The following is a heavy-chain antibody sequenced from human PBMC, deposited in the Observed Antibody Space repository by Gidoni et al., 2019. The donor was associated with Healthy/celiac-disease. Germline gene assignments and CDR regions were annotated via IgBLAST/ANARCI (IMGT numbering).Heavy chain of an antibody. CDR3: SGSAFDY. V-gene: IGHV3-30*03. CDR2: ISYDGSNK. J-gene: IGHJ4*02. CDR1: GFTFSSYG. Sequence: QVQLVESGGGVVQPGRSLRLSCAASGFTFSSYGMHWVRQAPGKGLEWVAVISYDGSNKYYADSVKGRFTISRDNSKNTLYLQMNSLRAEDTAVYYCSGSAFDYWGQGTLVTVSS. D-gene: IGHD6-25*01.